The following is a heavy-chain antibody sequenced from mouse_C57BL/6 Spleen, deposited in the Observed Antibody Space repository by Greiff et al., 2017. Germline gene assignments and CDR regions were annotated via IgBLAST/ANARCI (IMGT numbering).Heavy chain of an antibody. CDR2: IHPNSGST. V-gene: IGHV1-64*01. Sequence: QVQLQQPGAELVKPGASVKLSCKASGYTFTSYWMHWVKQRPGQGLEWIGMIHPNSGSTNYNEKFKSKATLTVDKSSSTAYMQLSSLTSEDSAVYDCARDYYGSSYDAMDYWGQGTSVTVSS. CDR3: ARDYYGSSYDAMDY. D-gene: IGHD1-1*01. CDR1: GYTFTSYW. J-gene: IGHJ4*01.